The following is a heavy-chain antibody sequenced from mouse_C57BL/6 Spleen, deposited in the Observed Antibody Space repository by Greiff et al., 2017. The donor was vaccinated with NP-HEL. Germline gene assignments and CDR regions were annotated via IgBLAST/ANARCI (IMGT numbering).Heavy chain of an antibody. J-gene: IGHJ4*01. V-gene: IGHV3-6*01. Sequence: EVQLQESGPGLVKPSQSLSLTCSVTGYSITSGYYWNWIRQFPGNKLEWMGYISYDGSNNYNPSLKNRISITRDTSKNQFFLKLNSVTTEDTATYYCATNLEGYYAMDYWGQGTSVTVSS. CDR2: ISYDGSN. D-gene: IGHD4-1*02. CDR1: GYSITSGYY. CDR3: ATNLEGYYAMDY.